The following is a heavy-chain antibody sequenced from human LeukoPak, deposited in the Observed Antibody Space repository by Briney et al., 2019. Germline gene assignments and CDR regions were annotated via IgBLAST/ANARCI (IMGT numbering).Heavy chain of an antibody. D-gene: IGHD3-10*01. J-gene: IGHJ5*02. CDR1: GGSICSYY. Sequence: SETLSLTCTVSGGSICSYYWSWIRQPAGKGLEWIGRIYTSGSTNYNPSLKSRVTMSVDTSKNQFSLKLSSVTAADTAVYYCARDRPLLWFGESNWFDPWGQGTLVTVSS. CDR2: IYTSGST. CDR3: ARDRPLLWFGESNWFDP. V-gene: IGHV4-4*07.